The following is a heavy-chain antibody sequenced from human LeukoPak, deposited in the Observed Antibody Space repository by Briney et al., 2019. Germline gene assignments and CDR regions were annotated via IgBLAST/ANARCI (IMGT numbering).Heavy chain of an antibody. V-gene: IGHV4-31*03. CDR2: IYYSGST. J-gene: IGHJ6*04. CDR1: GGSISSGGYY. D-gene: IGHD6-19*01. CDR3: ARDRDIAVAGTRYYYYGMDV. Sequence: PSETLSLTCTVSGGSISSGGYYWSWIRQHPGKGLEWIGYIYYSGSTYYNPSLKSRVTTSVDTSKNQSSLKLSSVTAADTAVYYCARDRDIAVAGTRYYYYGMDVWGKGTTVTVSS.